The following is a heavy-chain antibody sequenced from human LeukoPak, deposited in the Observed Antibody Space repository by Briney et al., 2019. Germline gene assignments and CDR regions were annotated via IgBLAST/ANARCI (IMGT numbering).Heavy chain of an antibody. D-gene: IGHD6-19*01. J-gene: IGHJ4*02. Sequence: SETLSLTCAVYGGSFSGYYWSWIRQPPGKGLEWIGETNHSGSTNYNPSLKSRVTISVDTSKNQFSLKLSSVTAADTAVYYCARGRSSGWFGNWGQGTLVTVSS. CDR1: GGSFSGYY. CDR3: ARGRSSGWFGN. CDR2: TNHSGST. V-gene: IGHV4-34*01.